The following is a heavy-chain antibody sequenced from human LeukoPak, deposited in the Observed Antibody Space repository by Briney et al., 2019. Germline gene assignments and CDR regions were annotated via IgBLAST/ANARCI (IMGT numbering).Heavy chain of an antibody. J-gene: IGHJ4*02. V-gene: IGHV3-53*01. Sequence: GGSLRLSCAASGFTVSSNYMSWVRQAPGKGLEWVSVIYSGGSAYYADSVKGRFTISRDNSKSTLYLQMNNLRAEDTAVYYCARDDRAAAGTDFWGQGTLVTVSS. CDR3: ARDDRAAAGTDF. D-gene: IGHD6-13*01. CDR2: IYSGGSA. CDR1: GFTVSSNY.